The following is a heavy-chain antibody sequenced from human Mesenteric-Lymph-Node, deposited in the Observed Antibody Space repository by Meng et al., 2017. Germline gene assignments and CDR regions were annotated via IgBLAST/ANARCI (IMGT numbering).Heavy chain of an antibody. V-gene: IGHV3-30*04. D-gene: IGHD5-18*01. CDR1: GFTFSTYA. CDR2: ISNDASLT. J-gene: IGHJ4*02. Sequence: GESLKISCVASGFTFSTYAMHWVRQAPGRGLEWMAVISNDASLTFYADSVKGRFTISKDNSRNTLYLQMDGLRVEDSAVYYCAKGGYSYGYVDYWGQGTLVTVSS. CDR3: AKGGYSYGYVDY.